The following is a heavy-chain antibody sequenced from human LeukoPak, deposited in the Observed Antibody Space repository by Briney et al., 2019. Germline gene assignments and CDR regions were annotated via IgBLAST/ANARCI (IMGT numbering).Heavy chain of an antibody. CDR1: GFIFSNYG. J-gene: IGHJ4*02. D-gene: IGHD5-24*01. CDR3: AKEGGDGSPFDY. CDR2: IRFDGSTQ. V-gene: IGHV3-30*02. Sequence: PGGSLRLSCAASGFIFSNYGMHWVRHSPDKGLEWMTFIRFDGSTQYYADSVKGRFTISRDNSKDTLYLQMSSLRLEDTGVYYCAKEGGDGSPFDYWGQGILVTVSS.